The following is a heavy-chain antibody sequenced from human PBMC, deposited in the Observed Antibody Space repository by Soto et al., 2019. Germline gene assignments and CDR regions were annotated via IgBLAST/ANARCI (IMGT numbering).Heavy chain of an antibody. CDR2: MHDSGNF. CDR1: GASIGNSF. Sequence: SETLSLTCTVSGASIGNSFWNWIRQPPGKGLEWIGYMHDSGNFNYNPSLKSRVSMSIERSKNQISLGLNSVSAADTAVYYCARGVNYYDSSGSSWFDPWGQGALVTVSS. CDR3: ARGVNYYDSSGSSWFDP. J-gene: IGHJ5*02. V-gene: IGHV4-59*01. D-gene: IGHD3-22*01.